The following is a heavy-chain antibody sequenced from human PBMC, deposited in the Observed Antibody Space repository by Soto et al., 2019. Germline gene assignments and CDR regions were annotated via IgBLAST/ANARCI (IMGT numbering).Heavy chain of an antibody. Sequence: QVQLVQSGAEVKKPGASVKVSCKASGYTFTSYYMHWVRQAPGQGLEWMGIINPSGGSTSYAQKFQGRVTITADKSTSTAYMELSSLRSEDTAVYYCARVRYYDSSGYSRPFDYWGQGTLVTVSS. J-gene: IGHJ4*02. CDR2: INPSGGST. D-gene: IGHD3-22*01. CDR3: ARVRYYDSSGYSRPFDY. CDR1: GYTFTSYY. V-gene: IGHV1-46*01.